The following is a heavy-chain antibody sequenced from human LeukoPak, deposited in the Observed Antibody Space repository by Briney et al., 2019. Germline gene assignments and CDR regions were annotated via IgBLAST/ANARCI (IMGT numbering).Heavy chain of an antibody. Sequence: ASVKVSCKASGYTFTDNDIHWVRQATGQGLEWMGWMNPNTGSTGYAQKFQGRVTMTRDTSISTAYMELSRLRSDDTAVYYCARDTRLGSSGSYYYYYMDVWGKGTTVTVSS. D-gene: IGHD3-22*01. CDR2: MNPNTGST. CDR1: GYTFTDND. V-gene: IGHV1-8*01. CDR3: ARDTRLGSSGSYYYYYMDV. J-gene: IGHJ6*03.